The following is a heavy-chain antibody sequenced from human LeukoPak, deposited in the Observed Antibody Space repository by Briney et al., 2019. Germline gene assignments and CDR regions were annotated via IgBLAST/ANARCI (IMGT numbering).Heavy chain of an antibody. CDR1: GFTFSSYA. D-gene: IGHD3-22*01. CDR2: ISGSGGNT. CDR3: AKSGMGYYYDSSGYYYFDY. V-gene: IGHV3-23*01. Sequence: PGGSLRLSCAASGFTFSSYAMSWVRQAPGKGLEWVSAISGSGGNTYYADSVKGRFTISRDNSKNTLYLQMNSLRAEDTAVYYCAKSGMGYYYDSSGYYYFDYWGQGTLVTVSS. J-gene: IGHJ4*02.